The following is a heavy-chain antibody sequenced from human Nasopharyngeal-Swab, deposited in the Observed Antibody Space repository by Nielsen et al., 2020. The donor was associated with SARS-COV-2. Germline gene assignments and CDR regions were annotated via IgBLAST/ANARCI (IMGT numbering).Heavy chain of an antibody. CDR2: ISSSSSYT. CDR1: GFTFSDYY. V-gene: IGHV3-11*05. CDR3: ARDWRGRYFDY. D-gene: IGHD3-10*01. Sequence: GGSLRLSCAASGFTFSDYYMSWIRQAPGKGLEWVSYISSSSSYTNYADSVKGRFTISRDNAKNSLYLQMNGLKAEDTAVYYCARDWRGRYFDYWGQGTLVTVSS. J-gene: IGHJ4*02.